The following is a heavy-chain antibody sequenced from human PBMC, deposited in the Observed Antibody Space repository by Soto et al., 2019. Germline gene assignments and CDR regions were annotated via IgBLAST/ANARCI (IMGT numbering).Heavy chain of an antibody. CDR2: IDNAGSSA. D-gene: IGHD3-10*01. J-gene: IGHJ6*02. Sequence: EVQLVESGGGLVQPGGSLRLSCAASGFTFSIYWMHWVRQAPGKGPLWVSRIDNAGSSARYADSVKGRFTISRDNAKNTVYLQMNSLTAEDTAVYYCTRVVGSGSGMDVWGQGTTVTVSS. CDR1: GFTFSIYW. CDR3: TRVVGSGSGMDV. V-gene: IGHV3-74*01.